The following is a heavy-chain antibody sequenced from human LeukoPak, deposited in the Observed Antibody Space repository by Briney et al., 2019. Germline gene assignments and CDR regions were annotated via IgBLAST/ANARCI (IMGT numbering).Heavy chain of an antibody. D-gene: IGHD5-24*01. J-gene: IGHJ5*02. Sequence: ASVKVPCKASGYTFTGYYMHWVRQAPGQGLEWMGWINPNSGGTNYAQKFQGRVTMTRDTSISTAYMELSRLRSDDTAVYYCARSERFRNWFDPWGQGTLVTVSS. CDR1: GYTFTGYY. V-gene: IGHV1-2*02. CDR2: INPNSGGT. CDR3: ARSERFRNWFDP.